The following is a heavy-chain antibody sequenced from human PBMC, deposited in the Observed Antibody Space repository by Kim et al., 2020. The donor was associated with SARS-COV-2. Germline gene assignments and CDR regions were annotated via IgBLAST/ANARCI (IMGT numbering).Heavy chain of an antibody. V-gene: IGHV4-30-4*01. D-gene: IGHD3-10*01. CDR3: ARERGFPGLNWFDP. CDR1: GGSISSGDYY. J-gene: IGHJ5*02. Sequence: SETLSLTCTVSGGSISSGDYYWSWIRQPPGKGLEWIGYIYYSGSTYYNPSLKSRVTISVDTSKNQFSLKLSSVTAADTAVYYCARERGFPGLNWFDPWGQGTLVTVSS. CDR2: IYYSGST.